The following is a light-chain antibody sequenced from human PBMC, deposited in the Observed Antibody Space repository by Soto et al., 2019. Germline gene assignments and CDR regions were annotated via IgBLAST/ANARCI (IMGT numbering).Light chain of an antibody. CDR3: QQYNNWWT. V-gene: IGKV3-15*01. CDR2: GAS. J-gene: IGKJ1*01. Sequence: IQMTQSPATLSVSPGERATLSCRASQSVDSNLAWYQQKPGQAPRLLIYGASTRATGISARFSGSGSGTEFTLTISSLQSEDFGVYYCQQYNNWWTFGQGTKVEI. CDR1: QSVDSN.